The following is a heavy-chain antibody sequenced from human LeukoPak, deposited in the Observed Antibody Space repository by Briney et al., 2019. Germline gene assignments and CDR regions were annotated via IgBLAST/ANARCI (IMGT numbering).Heavy chain of an antibody. D-gene: IGHD1-1*01. Sequence: GGSLRLSCAASGFTFSDYYMSWIRQAPGKGLEWVSYISSSSSYTKYGDSVKGRFTISRDNAKNSLYLQVDSLRAEDTAVYYCARGTGTTAYFDYWGQGTLVTVSS. CDR1: GFTFSDYY. CDR2: ISSSSSYT. J-gene: IGHJ4*02. CDR3: ARGTGTTAYFDY. V-gene: IGHV3-11*06.